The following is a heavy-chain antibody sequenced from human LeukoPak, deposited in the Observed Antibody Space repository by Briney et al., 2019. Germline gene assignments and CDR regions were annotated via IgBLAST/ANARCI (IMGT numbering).Heavy chain of an antibody. CDR2: IIPILGIA. J-gene: IGHJ4*02. V-gene: IGHV1-69*04. Sequence: SVKVSCKASGGTFSSYAISWVRQAPGQGLEWMGRIIPILGIANYAQEFQGRVTITADKSTSTAYMELSSLRSEDTAVYYCARGWVVNSGYDHTVDYWGQGTLVTVSS. D-gene: IGHD5-12*01. CDR1: GGTFSSYA. CDR3: ARGWVVNSGYDHTVDY.